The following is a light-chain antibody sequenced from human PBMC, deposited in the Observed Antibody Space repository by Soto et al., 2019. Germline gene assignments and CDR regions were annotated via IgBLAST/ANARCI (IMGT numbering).Light chain of an antibody. CDR2: VNSDGSY. J-gene: IGLJ3*02. Sequence: QPVLTQSPSASAPLGASVRLTCTLSNGHSNYAIAWHQQQPEKGPRYLMKVNSDGSYSKGDGIPDRFSGSTSGAERYLTISSLQSEDEADYFCQTWGSGIRVFGGGTKLTVL. V-gene: IGLV4-69*01. CDR3: QTWGSGIRV. CDR1: NGHSNYA.